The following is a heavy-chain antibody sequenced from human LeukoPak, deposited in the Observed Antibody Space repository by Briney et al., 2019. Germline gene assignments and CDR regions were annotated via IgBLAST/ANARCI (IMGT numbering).Heavy chain of an antibody. D-gene: IGHD3-10*01. CDR2: ISSSGSTI. J-gene: IGHJ4*01. CDR1: GFTFSDYY. Sequence: PGGSLRLSCAASGFTFSDYYMSWIRQAPGKGLEWVSYISSSGSTIYYADSVKGRFTISRDNAKNSLYLQMNSLRAEDTAVYFCTRGLQERDIIRGFDFWGPGILVTVSS. V-gene: IGHV3-11*01. CDR3: TRGLQERDIIRGFDF.